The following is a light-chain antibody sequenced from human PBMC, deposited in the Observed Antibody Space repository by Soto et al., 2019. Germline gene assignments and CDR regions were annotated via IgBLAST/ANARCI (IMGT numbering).Light chain of an antibody. V-gene: IGKV3-11*01. CDR2: DAS. CDR3: QQRSNWPSIT. J-gene: IGKJ5*01. Sequence: EIVLTQSPGTLSLSPGQRATLSCRASQNIRSNYVAWYQQKPGQAPRLLIYDASNRATGIPARFSGSGSGTDFTLTINSLEPEDFAVYYCQQRSNWPSITFGQGTRLEI. CDR1: QNIRSN.